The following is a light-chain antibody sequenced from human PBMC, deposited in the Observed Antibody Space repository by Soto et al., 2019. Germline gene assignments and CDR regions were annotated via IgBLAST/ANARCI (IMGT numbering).Light chain of an antibody. J-gene: IGKJ3*01. V-gene: IGKV3-11*01. CDR3: QHRSNWPT. CDR2: DAS. CDR1: QSVSTY. Sequence: EIVLTQSPATLSLSPGEGATLSCRASQSVSTYLAWYQQKPGQAPRLLIYDASNRATGIPARFSGSGSGTDFTLTISSLEPEDFAVYYCQHRSNWPTFGPGTKVDIK.